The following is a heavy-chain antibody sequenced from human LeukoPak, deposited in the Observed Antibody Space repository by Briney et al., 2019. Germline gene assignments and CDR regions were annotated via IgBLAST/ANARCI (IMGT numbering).Heavy chain of an antibody. V-gene: IGHV4-34*01. CDR2: INHFGST. J-gene: IGHJ4*02. CDR1: GGSFSGYY. D-gene: IGHD5-18*01. Sequence: SETLSLTCAVYGGSFSGYYWNWIRQPPGKELEWIGEINHFGSTNYNPSLKTRVTISGDTSKKQFSLKVNSVTAADTAVYYCARGYRAPQTFYSYHYFDFWAQGTLVTVSS. CDR3: ARGYRAPQTFYSYHYFDF.